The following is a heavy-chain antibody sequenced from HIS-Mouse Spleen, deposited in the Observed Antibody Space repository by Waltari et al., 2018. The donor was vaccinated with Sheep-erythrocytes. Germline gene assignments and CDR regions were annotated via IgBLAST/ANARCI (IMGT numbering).Heavy chain of an antibody. CDR1: GYSLTSYW. D-gene: IGHD5-12*01. CDR2: IYPGESDT. CDR3: ARLFYVDIVATTLFDY. V-gene: IGHV5-51*01. Sequence: EVQLVQSGAEVKKPGESLKISCKGSGYSLTSYWIGWVRRMPGKGLEWRGVIYPGESDTRYSPSCQGQVTISADKSISTAYLQWSSLKASDTAMYYCARLFYVDIVATTLFDYWGQGTLVTVSS. J-gene: IGHJ4*02.